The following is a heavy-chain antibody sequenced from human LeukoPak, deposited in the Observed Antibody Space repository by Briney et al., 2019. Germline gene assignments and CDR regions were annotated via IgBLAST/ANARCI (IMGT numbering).Heavy chain of an antibody. V-gene: IGHV3-21*01. Sequence: GGSLRLSCAASGFTFSSYSMNWVRQAPGKGLEWVSSISSSSSYIYYADSVKGRFTISRDNAKNSLYLQMNSLRAEDTAVYYCARSESSDYYDSSGYYWGQGTLVTVSS. CDR3: ARSESSDYYDSSGYY. CDR2: ISSSSSYI. D-gene: IGHD3-22*01. CDR1: GFTFSSYS. J-gene: IGHJ4*02.